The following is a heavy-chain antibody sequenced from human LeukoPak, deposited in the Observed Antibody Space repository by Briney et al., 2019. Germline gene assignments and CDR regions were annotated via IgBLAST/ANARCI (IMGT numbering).Heavy chain of an antibody. CDR2: ISGSGGST. CDR3: AKGGLVMTTLFDY. CDR1: GFTFSSYA. J-gene: IGHJ4*02. V-gene: IGHV3-23*01. Sequence: GGYLRLYCAASGFTFSSYAMSWDRQAPGKGLEWVSAISGSGGSTCYADSVKGRFTISRDNSKNTLYLQMNSLRAEDTAVYYCAKGGLVMTTLFDYWGQGTLVTVSS. D-gene: IGHD3-22*01.